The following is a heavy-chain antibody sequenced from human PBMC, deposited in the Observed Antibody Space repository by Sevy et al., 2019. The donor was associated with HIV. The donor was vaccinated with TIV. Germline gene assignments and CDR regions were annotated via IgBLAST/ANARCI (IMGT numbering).Heavy chain of an antibody. CDR2: ISGSSNYI. CDR1: GFTFSSYS. J-gene: IGHJ4*02. D-gene: IGHD1-26*01. V-gene: IGHV3-21*06. CDR3: ATGPPDGSYDYFDY. Sequence: GGSLRLSCAASGFTFSSYSMNWVRQAPGKGLEWVSSISGSSNYIYYAESLKGRFMISRDNAKNTLYLQMNSLRADDTAVYYCATGPPDGSYDYFDYWGQGTLVTVSS.